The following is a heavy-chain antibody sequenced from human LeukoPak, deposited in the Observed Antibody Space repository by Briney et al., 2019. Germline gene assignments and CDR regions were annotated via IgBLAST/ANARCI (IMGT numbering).Heavy chain of an antibody. D-gene: IGHD4-17*01. CDR3: ARQRTDGDYHFDY. CDR2: IYYSGST. V-gene: IGHV4-39*01. J-gene: IGHJ4*02. CDR1: GGSISSSSYY. Sequence: SETLSLTCTVSGGSISSSSYYWGWIRQPPGKGLEWIGSIYYSGSTYYNPPLKSRVTISVDTSKNQFPLKLSSVTAADTAVYYCARQRTDGDYHFDYWGQGTLVTVSS.